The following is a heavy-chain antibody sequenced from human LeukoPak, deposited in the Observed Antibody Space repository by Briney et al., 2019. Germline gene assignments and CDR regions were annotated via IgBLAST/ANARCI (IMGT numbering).Heavy chain of an antibody. Sequence: SEPLSLTCTVSGAAISSYYWSWLRQPPGKGLEWTGYINYSGTTNYNPSLKSRVTISVDTSKNQFSLKLSSVTAADTAVYYCARGGYYYDSSGYPDAFDIWGQGTMVTVSS. CDR2: INYSGTT. V-gene: IGHV4-59*01. D-gene: IGHD3-22*01. CDR3: ARGGYYYDSSGYPDAFDI. CDR1: GAAISSYY. J-gene: IGHJ3*02.